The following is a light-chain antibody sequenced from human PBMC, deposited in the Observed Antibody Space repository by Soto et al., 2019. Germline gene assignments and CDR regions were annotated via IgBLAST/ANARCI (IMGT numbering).Light chain of an antibody. CDR3: QQRSNWPPLT. J-gene: IGKJ4*01. V-gene: IGKV3-11*01. Sequence: EIVLTQSPATLSLSPGERATLSCRASQSVSNNLAWYQQKPGQAPRLLIYDASNRATGIPARFSGSGSGTDFTLTISSLEPDDFAVYYCQQRSNWPPLTFGGGIKVEIK. CDR1: QSVSNN. CDR2: DAS.